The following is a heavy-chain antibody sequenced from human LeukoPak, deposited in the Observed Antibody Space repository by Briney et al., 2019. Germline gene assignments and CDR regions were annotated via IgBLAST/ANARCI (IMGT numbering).Heavy chain of an antibody. CDR1: GFTFTSSA. CDR2: IVVGSGNT. CDR3: AAAVWDNDAFDI. J-gene: IGHJ3*02. Sequence: ASVKASCKASGFTFTSSAMQWVRQARGQRLEWIGWIVVGSGNTNYAQKFQERVTIARDMSTSTAYMELSSLRSEDTAVYYCAAAVWDNDAFDIWGQGTMVTVSS. V-gene: IGHV1-58*02. D-gene: IGHD3-16*01.